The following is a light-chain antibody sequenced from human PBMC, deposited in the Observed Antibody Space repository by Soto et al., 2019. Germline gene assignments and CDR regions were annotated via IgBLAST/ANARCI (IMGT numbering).Light chain of an antibody. Sequence: EKVMTQSPAALSVSPGERATLSCRASQSVNSNLAWYQRKPGQAPRLLLYVASTRATGIPARFSGSASGTEFTLTISSLQSEDSAVYYCQQYNDWPLTFGGGTKVEIK. CDR1: QSVNSN. CDR3: QQYNDWPLT. V-gene: IGKV3-15*01. CDR2: VAS. J-gene: IGKJ4*01.